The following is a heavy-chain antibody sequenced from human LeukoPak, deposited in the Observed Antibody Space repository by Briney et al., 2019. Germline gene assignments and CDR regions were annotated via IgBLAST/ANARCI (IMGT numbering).Heavy chain of an antibody. Sequence: GGSLRLSCAASGFTVSSNYMSWVRQAPGKGLEWVSVIYSGGITYYADSVKGRFTISRDNSKNTLYLQMNSLRAEDTAVYYYARDWSWSGYYKGLAVDYWGQGTLVTVSS. CDR1: GFTVSSNY. CDR2: IYSGGIT. CDR3: ARDWSWSGYYKGLAVDY. J-gene: IGHJ4*02. V-gene: IGHV3-66*02. D-gene: IGHD3-3*01.